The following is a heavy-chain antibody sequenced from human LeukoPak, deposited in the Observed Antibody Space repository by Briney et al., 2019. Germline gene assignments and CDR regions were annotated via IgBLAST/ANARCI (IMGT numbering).Heavy chain of an antibody. CDR1: GHSISSGYY. J-gene: IGHJ6*03. CDR2: MYHRGST. D-gene: IGHD4-11*01. Sequence: PSETPSLTCSVSGHSISSGYYWGWIRQPPGKGLEWIGTMYHRGSTYYNPSLKSRVTMSGDTPKNHFSLKLSSVIAADAAVYYCARHRGDNSNPRYYFYYMDVWGKGTTVTVSS. CDR3: ARHRGDNSNPRYYFYYMDV. V-gene: IGHV4-38-2*01.